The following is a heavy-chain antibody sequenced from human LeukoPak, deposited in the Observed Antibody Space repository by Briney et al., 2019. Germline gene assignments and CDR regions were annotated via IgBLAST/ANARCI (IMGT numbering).Heavy chain of an antibody. CDR2: ISSSSSYI. V-gene: IGHV3-21*01. CDR3: ARDRQYYDFWSGYYTLYYFDY. Sequence: GGSLRLSCAASGFTFSSYSMNWVRQAPGKGLEWVSSISSSSSYIYYADSVKGRFTISRDNAKNSLYLQMNSLRAEDAAVYYCARDRQYYDFWSGYYTLYYFDYWGQGTLVTVSS. CDR1: GFTFSSYS. J-gene: IGHJ4*02. D-gene: IGHD3-3*01.